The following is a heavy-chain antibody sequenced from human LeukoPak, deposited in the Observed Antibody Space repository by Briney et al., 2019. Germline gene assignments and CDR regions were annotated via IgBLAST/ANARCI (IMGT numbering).Heavy chain of an antibody. J-gene: IGHJ4*02. CDR3: ARPGGSYSGGFDY. CDR1: GGSISSGSYY. V-gene: IGHV4-39*01. CDR2: IYYSGST. Sequence: PSETLSLTCTVSGGSISSGSYYWGWIRQPPGKGLEWIGSIYYSGSTYYNPSLKSRVTISVDTSKNQFSLKLSSVTAADTAVYYCARPGGSYSGGFDYWGQGTLVTVSS. D-gene: IGHD1-26*01.